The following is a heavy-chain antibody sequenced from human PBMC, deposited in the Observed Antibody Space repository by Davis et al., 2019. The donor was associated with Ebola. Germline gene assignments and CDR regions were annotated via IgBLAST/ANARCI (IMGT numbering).Heavy chain of an antibody. D-gene: IGHD6-6*01. CDR2: IYYSGST. Sequence: SQTLSLTCAVSAGSSSSGDHYWSWSRQPPGKGLEWIGYIYYSGSTNYNPSLKSRVTMSVDTSKNQFSLKLSSVTAADTAVYYCARDRIAARRYYYGMDVWGQGTTVTVSS. CDR1: AGSSSSGDHY. J-gene: IGHJ6*02. CDR3: ARDRIAARRYYYGMDV. V-gene: IGHV4-61*08.